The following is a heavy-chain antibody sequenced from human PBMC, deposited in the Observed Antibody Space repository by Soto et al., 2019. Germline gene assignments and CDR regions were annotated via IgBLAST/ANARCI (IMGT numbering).Heavy chain of an antibody. CDR2: IKGDGTQK. Sequence: EVQVVESGGGLVQPGGSLRLSWAASGFTFSNYWMTWVRQAPGKGLEWVANIKGDGTQKSYIDSVKGRFTISRDNAENSLYLQMNSLSGEETALYYCAALRGGYWGQGTLVTVSS. J-gene: IGHJ4*02. CDR3: AALRGGY. D-gene: IGHD2-21*01. CDR1: GFTFSNYW. V-gene: IGHV3-7*05.